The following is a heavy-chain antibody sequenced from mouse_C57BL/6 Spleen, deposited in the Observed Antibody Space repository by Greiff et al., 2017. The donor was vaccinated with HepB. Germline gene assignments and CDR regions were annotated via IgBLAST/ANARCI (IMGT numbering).Heavy chain of an antibody. CDR1: GFSFNTYA. CDR2: IRSKSNNYAT. Sequence: EVKLVESGGGLVQPKGSLKLSCAASGFSFNTYAMNWVRQAPGKGLEWVARIRSKSNNYATYYADSVKDRFTISRDDSESMLYLQMNNLKTEDTAMYYCVRQYDYDAYFDYWGQGTTLTVSS. V-gene: IGHV10-1*01. CDR3: VRQYDYDAYFDY. J-gene: IGHJ2*01. D-gene: IGHD2-4*01.